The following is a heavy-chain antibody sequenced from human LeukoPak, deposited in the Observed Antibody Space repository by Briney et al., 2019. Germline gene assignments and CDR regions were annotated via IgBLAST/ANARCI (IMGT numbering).Heavy chain of an antibody. Sequence: PSETLSLTCTVSGGSISSSSYYWGWIRQPPGKGLEWIGSIYYSGSTYYNPSLKSRVTISVDTSKNQFSLKLSSVTAADTAVYYCARGRRYYDFWSGKRLSYYFDYWGQGTLVTVPS. CDR3: ARGRRYYDFWSGKRLSYYFDY. CDR2: IYYSGST. J-gene: IGHJ4*02. V-gene: IGHV4-39*01. CDR1: GGSISSSSYY. D-gene: IGHD3-3*01.